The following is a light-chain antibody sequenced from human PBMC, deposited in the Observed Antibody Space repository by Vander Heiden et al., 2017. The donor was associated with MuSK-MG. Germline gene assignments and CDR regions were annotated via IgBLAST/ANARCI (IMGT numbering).Light chain of an antibody. J-gene: IGKJ2*01. CDR3: QHYGSSPLYT. Sequence: PGSQSQSPGRATLSCRASQSVSSNYLAWYQQRPGQAPRLLIFGASNRATGIPERFSGSVSGTDFTLSISRLEPEDFAVYYCQHYGSSPLYTFGQGTKLEMK. CDR2: GAS. V-gene: IGKV3-20*01. CDR1: QSVSSNY.